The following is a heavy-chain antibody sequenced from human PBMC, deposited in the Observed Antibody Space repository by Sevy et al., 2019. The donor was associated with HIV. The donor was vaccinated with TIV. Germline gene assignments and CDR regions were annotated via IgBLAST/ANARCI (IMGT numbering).Heavy chain of an antibody. D-gene: IGHD1-1*01. CDR3: ARSGSTGTTSHFDC. V-gene: IGHV1-69*13. J-gene: IGHJ4*02. CDR2: IIPMYGTP. CDR1: GGTFSSYA. Sequence: ASVKVSCKASGGTFSSYAIHWVRQAPGQGLEWMGGIIPMYGTPNYAQKFQGRVTITADESTNTAYMELSSLRSEDTALYYCARSGSTGTTSHFDCWGQGTLVTVSS.